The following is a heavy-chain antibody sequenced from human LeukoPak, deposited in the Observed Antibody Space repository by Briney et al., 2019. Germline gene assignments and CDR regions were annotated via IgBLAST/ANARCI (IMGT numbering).Heavy chain of an antibody. J-gene: IGHJ4*02. CDR3: ARDLTAGDYFDY. Sequence: PGGSLRLSCAASGFSFSSFTMNWVRQTPGKGLELVAYISGGSTTIHYADSVKGRFTISRDNAKNSLFLQMNSLRAEDTAVYYCARDLTAGDYFDYWGQGTLVTVSS. CDR2: ISGGSTTI. V-gene: IGHV3-48*04. D-gene: IGHD1-14*01. CDR1: GFSFSSFT.